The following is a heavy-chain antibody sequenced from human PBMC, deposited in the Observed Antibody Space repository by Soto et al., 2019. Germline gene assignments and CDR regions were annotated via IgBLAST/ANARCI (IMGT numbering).Heavy chain of an antibody. CDR2: ISGSGGST. D-gene: IGHD3-16*01. CDR1: GFTFSSYA. V-gene: IGHV3-23*01. CDR3: AKDKEITFGGVTTYYFDY. J-gene: IGHJ4*02. Sequence: GGSLRLSCAASGFTFSSYAMSWVRQAPGKGLEWVSAISGSGGSTYYADSVKGRFTISRDNSKNTLYLQMNSLRAEDTAVYYCAKDKEITFGGVTTYYFDYWGQGTLVTVSS.